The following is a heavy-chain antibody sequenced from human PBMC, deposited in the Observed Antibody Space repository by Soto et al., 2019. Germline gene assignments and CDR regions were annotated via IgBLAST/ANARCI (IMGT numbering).Heavy chain of an antibody. J-gene: IGHJ6*03. Sequence: EVQLLESGGGLVQPGGSLRLSCAASGFTFSSFAMSWVRQAPGKGLEWVSAISGSGGSTYYADSVKGRFTISRDNSKNTLYLQMNSLRAEDTAVYYCAKGIQRYYYYMDVWGKGTTVTVSS. V-gene: IGHV3-23*01. CDR1: GFTFSSFA. CDR2: ISGSGGST. CDR3: AKGIQRYYYYMDV.